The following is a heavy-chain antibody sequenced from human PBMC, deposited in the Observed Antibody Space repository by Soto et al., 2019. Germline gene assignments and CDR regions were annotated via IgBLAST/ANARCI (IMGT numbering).Heavy chain of an antibody. D-gene: IGHD5-18*01. CDR2: IFYTTST. J-gene: IGHJ4*02. CDR1: GGSISSYY. CDR3: AGGGYSYGYDF. V-gene: IGHV4-59*01. Sequence: QVQLQESGPGLVKPSETLSLTCTVSGGSISSYYWSWIRQPPGKGLEWIGYIFYTTSTNYNPSLKSRGTISVDTSKNQCSLNLRSVTAADTAVYYCAGGGYSYGYDFWGQGTLVTVSS.